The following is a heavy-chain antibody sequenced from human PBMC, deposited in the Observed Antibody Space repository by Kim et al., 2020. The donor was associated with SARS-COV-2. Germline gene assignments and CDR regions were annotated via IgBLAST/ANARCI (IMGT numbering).Heavy chain of an antibody. Sequence: SETLSLTCAVYSGSFSGYCWSWIRQPPGKRLEWIGEINHDGSSNYNPSLESRVTMSLDTSKKQISLRLRSVSAADTAVYYCARGSAGPTVTTSSYYFMDVWGLGTTVTVSS. D-gene: IGHD4-17*01. V-gene: IGHV4-34*01. J-gene: IGHJ6*03. CDR1: SGSFSGYC. CDR2: INHDGSS. CDR3: ARGSAGPTVTTSSYYFMDV.